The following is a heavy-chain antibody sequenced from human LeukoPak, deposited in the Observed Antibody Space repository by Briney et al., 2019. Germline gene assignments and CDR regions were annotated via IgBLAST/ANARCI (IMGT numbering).Heavy chain of an antibody. Sequence: GGSLRLSCAASGFTFSRYGLHWVRQAPGKGLEWVAFIRDDGSTRYYADSVKGRFTVSRDNSKNTLYLQMDSLRAEDTAIYYCASEAEIGYGYFYWGQGTLVTVSS. CDR1: GFTFSRYG. D-gene: IGHD5-18*01. V-gene: IGHV3-30*02. CDR3: ASEAEIGYGYFY. J-gene: IGHJ4*02. CDR2: IRDDGSTR.